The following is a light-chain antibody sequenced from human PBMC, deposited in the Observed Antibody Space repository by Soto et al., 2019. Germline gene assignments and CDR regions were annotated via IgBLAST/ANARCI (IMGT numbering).Light chain of an antibody. CDR1: PSVTNF. CDR3: QQRNIWPPVT. CDR2: GAF. J-gene: IGKJ5*01. Sequence: EIVLTQSPATLSLSPWEGAPLSCSASPSVTNFLAWYQQKPGQAPRLLIYGAFNRATGIPARFSGSGSGTDFTLTISSLEPEDSAIYYCQQRNIWPPVTFGQGTRLEIK. V-gene: IGKV3-11*01.